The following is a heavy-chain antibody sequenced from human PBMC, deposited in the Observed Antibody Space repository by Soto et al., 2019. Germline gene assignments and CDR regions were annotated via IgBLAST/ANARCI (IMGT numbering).Heavy chain of an antibody. V-gene: IGHV4-39*01. Sequence: PSETLSLTCTVSGGSIRNSNYYWGWIRQPPGKGLEWIGGIHYSGTTYYNPSLKSRVTISVDTSKTQFSLKLSSLTAADTAVYYCARQLQYCSGDTCYSQFDYWGQGTLVTVSS. CDR1: GGSIRNSNYY. J-gene: IGHJ4*02. D-gene: IGHD2-15*01. CDR2: IHYSGTT. CDR3: ARQLQYCSGDTCYSQFDY.